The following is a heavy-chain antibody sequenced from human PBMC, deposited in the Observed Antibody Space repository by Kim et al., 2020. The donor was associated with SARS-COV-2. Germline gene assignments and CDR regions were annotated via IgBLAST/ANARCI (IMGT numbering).Heavy chain of an antibody. J-gene: IGHJ3*02. Sequence: SETLSLTCVVYGGSFSDYYWSWIRQPPGKGLEWIGEINHSGSINYKSSLKSRVTTSVDTAKNQFSLKLSSVTAADTAVYYCARRVRGVNDAFDIWGQGTMVTVSS. D-gene: IGHD3-10*01. CDR3: ARRVRGVNDAFDI. CDR1: GGSFSDYY. CDR2: INHSGSI. V-gene: IGHV4-34*01.